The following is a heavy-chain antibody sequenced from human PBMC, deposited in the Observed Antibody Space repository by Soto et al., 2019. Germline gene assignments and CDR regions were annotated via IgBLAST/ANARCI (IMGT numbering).Heavy chain of an antibody. Sequence: QVQLVESGGGVVQPGRSLRLSCAASGFTFSSYGMHWVRQAPGKGLEWVAVISYDGSNKYYADSVKGRFTISRDNSKNTLYLQMNSLRAEDTAVYYCAKGKLNCSGGSCYSLDAFDIWGQGTMVTVSS. J-gene: IGHJ3*02. CDR1: GFTFSSYG. V-gene: IGHV3-30*18. D-gene: IGHD2-15*01. CDR3: AKGKLNCSGGSCYSLDAFDI. CDR2: ISYDGSNK.